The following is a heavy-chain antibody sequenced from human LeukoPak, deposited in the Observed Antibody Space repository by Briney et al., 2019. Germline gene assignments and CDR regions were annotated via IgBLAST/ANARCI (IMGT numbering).Heavy chain of an antibody. D-gene: IGHD4-17*01. Sequence: SETLSLTCTVSGGSISSYYWSWIRQPPGKGLEWIGYIYYSGSTNYNPSLKSRVTISVDTSKNQFSLKLSPVTAADTAVYYCARMATVTSIRFDPWGQGTLVTVSS. CDR2: IYYSGST. V-gene: IGHV4-59*01. CDR1: GGSISSYY. J-gene: IGHJ5*02. CDR3: ARMATVTSIRFDP.